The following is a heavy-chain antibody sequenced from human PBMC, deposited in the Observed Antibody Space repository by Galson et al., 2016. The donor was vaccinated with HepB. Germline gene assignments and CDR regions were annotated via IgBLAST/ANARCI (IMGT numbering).Heavy chain of an antibody. Sequence: SETLSLTCTVSGGSLSGSYWSWIRQPPGKELDWIGYSYNSGSATYNHSRKSRATVSVDRSKNQVSLRLTSVTAADTAVYYCAREGSGWYNGMDVWGQGTTVIVSS. D-gene: IGHD6-19*01. CDR2: SYNSGSA. V-gene: IGHV4-59*01. CDR3: AREGSGWYNGMDV. J-gene: IGHJ6*02. CDR1: GGSLSGSY.